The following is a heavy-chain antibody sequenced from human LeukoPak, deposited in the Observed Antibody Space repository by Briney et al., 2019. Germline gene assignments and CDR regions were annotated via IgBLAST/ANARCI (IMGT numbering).Heavy chain of an antibody. CDR3: ARDLGGTGVFDY. CDR2: IWYGGSNK. V-gene: IGHV3-33*01. D-gene: IGHD3-16*01. Sequence: GRSQTLSCAASVFTFSSYGMHWVPEAPGKGLEWVAVIWYGGSNKYYADSVKGRFTISRDNSKNTLYLQMNSLRAEDTAVYYCARDLGGTGVFDYWGQGTLVTVSS. J-gene: IGHJ4*02. CDR1: VFTFSSYG.